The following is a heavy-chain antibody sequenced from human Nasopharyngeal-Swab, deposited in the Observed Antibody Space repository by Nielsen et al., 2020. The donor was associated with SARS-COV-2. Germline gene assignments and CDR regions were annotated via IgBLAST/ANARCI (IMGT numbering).Heavy chain of an antibody. CDR3: ARVPGFLWFGELRDYGMDV. V-gene: IGHV3-48*03. D-gene: IGHD3-10*01. J-gene: IGHJ6*02. Sequence: VRQMPGKGLVWVSYISTSGRTIYYADSEKCSFTISRDNAKNSLHLQMNSLRAEDTAVYYCARVPGFLWFGELRDYGMDVWGQGTMVTVSS. CDR2: ISTSGRTI.